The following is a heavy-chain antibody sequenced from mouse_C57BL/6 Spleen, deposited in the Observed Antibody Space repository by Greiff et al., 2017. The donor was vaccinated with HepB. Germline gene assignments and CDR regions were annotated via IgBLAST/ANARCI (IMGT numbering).Heavy chain of an antibody. CDR2: IRNKANNHAT. V-gene: IGHV6-6*01. J-gene: IGHJ4*01. D-gene: IGHD1-1*01. CDR3: TTYYEGYYAMDY. Sequence: EVKVVESGGGLVQPGGSMKLSCAASGFTFSDAWMAWVRQSPEKGLEWVAEIRNKANNHATYYAESVKGRFTISSDDSKSSVYLQMNSLRAEDTGIYYCTTYYEGYYAMDYWGQGTSVTVSS. CDR1: GFTFSDAW.